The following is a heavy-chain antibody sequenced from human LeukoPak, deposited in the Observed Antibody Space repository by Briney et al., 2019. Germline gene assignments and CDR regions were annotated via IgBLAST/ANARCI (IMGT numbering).Heavy chain of an antibody. CDR1: GFSPSNTAEG. Sequence: SGPTLLIPTQTLTLTCTFSGFSPSNTAEGVGWIRQPPGKALEWLALLYCDDDKRYSPSLKSRLTITKDTSKNQVVLTMTSLDPVDTATYYCARTSGSSATFDYWGQGTLVTVPS. V-gene: IGHV2-5*02. J-gene: IGHJ4*02. CDR2: LYCDDDK. D-gene: IGHD6-13*01. CDR3: ARTSGSSATFDY.